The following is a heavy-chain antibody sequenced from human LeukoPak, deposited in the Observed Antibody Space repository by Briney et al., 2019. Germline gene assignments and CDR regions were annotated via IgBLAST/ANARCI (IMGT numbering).Heavy chain of an antibody. CDR3: ASSPPLSGILASFDY. D-gene: IGHD6-13*01. J-gene: IGHJ4*02. Sequence: ASVKVSCKASGYTFTSYAMNWVRQAPGQGLEWMGWINTNTGNPTHAQGFTGRFVFSLDTSVSTAYLQISSLKAEDTAVYYCASSPPLSGILASFDYWGQGTLVTVSS. V-gene: IGHV7-4-1*02. CDR1: GYTFTSYA. CDR2: INTNTGNP.